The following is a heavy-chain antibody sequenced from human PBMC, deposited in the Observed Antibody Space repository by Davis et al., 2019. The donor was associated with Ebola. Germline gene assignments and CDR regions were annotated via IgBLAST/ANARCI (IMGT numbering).Heavy chain of an antibody. CDR3: VKTRSNWWNDALEI. CDR2: ITSNGGNT. CDR1: GFTFSSYA. V-gene: IGHV3-64D*06. D-gene: IGHD2-8*02. Sequence: GGSLRLSCLASGFTFSSYAMHWVRQAPGKGLQYLAGITSNGGNTYHADSVKGRFTISRDNSKNTLYLQMSSLRAEDTAVYYCVKTRSNWWNDALEIWGRGTMVIVSS. J-gene: IGHJ3*02.